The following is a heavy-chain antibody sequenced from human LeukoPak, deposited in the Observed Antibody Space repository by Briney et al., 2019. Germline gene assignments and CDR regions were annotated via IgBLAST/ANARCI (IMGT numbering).Heavy chain of an antibody. J-gene: IGHJ5*01. V-gene: IGHV1-18*01. D-gene: IGHD3-10*01. Sequence: ASVKVSCKASGDTFTKYGIGWVRQAPGQGLEWMGWISTYNGDTYYPQKVQGRVTMTTDTSTTTGYMELRSLTSDDTAVYYCARTPNYGSGSLFFWFDSWGQGTRVTVSS. CDR2: ISTYNGDT. CDR3: ARTPNYGSGSLFFWFDS. CDR1: GDTFTKYG.